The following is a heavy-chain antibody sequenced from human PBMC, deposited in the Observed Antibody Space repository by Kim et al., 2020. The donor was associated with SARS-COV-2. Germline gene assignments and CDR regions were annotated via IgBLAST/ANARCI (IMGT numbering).Heavy chain of an antibody. Sequence: GGSLRLSCAASGFTFSSYAMHWVRQAPGKGLEWVAVISYDGSNKYYADSVKGRFTISRDNSKNTLYLQMNSLRAEDTAVYYCARDMVVTAIRDDAFDIWGQGTMVTVSS. CDR2: ISYDGSNK. CDR3: ARDMVVTAIRDDAFDI. V-gene: IGHV3-30*04. D-gene: IGHD2-21*02. J-gene: IGHJ3*02. CDR1: GFTFSSYA.